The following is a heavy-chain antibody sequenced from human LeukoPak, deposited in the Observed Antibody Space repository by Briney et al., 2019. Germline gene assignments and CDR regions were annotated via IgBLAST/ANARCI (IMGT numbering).Heavy chain of an antibody. CDR1: GYTFTSYG. CDR2: ISAYNGNT. D-gene: IGHD3-3*01. CDR3: AREGLLGDFWSGYTDYYMDV. J-gene: IGHJ6*03. V-gene: IGHV1-18*01. Sequence: GASVKVSCKASGYTFTSYGISWVRQAPGQGLEWMGWISAYNGNTNYAQKLQGRVTMTTDTSTSTAYMELRSLRSDDTAVYYCAREGLLGDFWSGYTDYYMDVWGKGTTVTVSS.